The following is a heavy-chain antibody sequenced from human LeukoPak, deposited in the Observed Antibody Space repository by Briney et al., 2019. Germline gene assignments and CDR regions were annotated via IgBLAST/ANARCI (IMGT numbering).Heavy chain of an antibody. D-gene: IGHD2-15*01. CDR1: GFTFSSYA. J-gene: IGHJ4*02. V-gene: IGHV3-23*01. CDR3: AAARSVVVVAARY. Sequence: AGGSLRLSCAASGFTFSSYAMSWVRQAPGKGLEWVSAISGSGGSTYYADSVKGRFTISRDNSKNTLYLQMNSLRAEDTAVYYCAAARSVVVVAARYWGQGTLVTVSS. CDR2: ISGSGGST.